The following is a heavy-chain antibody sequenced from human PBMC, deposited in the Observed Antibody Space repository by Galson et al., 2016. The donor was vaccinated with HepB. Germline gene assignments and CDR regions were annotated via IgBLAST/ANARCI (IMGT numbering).Heavy chain of an antibody. CDR2: VNPSGGST. J-gene: IGHJ5*02. CDR1: GYAFTTYY. CDR3: ARSPFDSSGLNWFDL. D-gene: IGHD3-22*01. Sequence: SVKVSCKASGYAFTTYYIHWVRQAPGQGLDWMGIVNPSGGSTTYAQNFQGRVTMTRDTSTSTVYMELNSLRSEDTAVYYCARSPFDSSGLNWFDLWGQGTLVTVSS. V-gene: IGHV1-46*01.